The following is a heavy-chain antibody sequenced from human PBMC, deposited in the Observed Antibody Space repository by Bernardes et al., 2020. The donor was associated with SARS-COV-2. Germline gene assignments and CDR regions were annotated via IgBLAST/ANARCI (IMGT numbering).Heavy chain of an antibody. CDR3: ANPGPKYNDFWSGYHDFDY. Sequence: SETLSLTCAFSGYSISSGYYWGWIRQPPGRTLEWIGSIYRSGPTYYNPSLKSRVTIAVDMSKNQLSLTLTSVTAADAAVYECANPGPKYNDFWSGYHDFDYWGQGTLVIVSA. CDR1: GYSISSGYY. J-gene: IGHJ4*02. CDR2: IYRSGPT. D-gene: IGHD3-3*01. V-gene: IGHV4-38-2*01.